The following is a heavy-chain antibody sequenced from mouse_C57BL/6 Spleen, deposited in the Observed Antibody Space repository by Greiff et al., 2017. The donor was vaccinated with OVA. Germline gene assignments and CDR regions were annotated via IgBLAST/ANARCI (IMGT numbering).Heavy chain of an antibody. CDR2: IDPSDSYT. CDR1: GYTFTSYW. V-gene: IGHV1-50*01. CDR3: ARRNFYAMDC. Sequence: QVQLQQPGAELVKPGASVNLSCKASGYTFTSYWMQWVKQRPGQGLEWIGEIDPSDSYTNYNPKFKGKATLTVDTSSSTAYMQLSSLTSEDSAVYYCARRNFYAMDCWGQRTSVTVST. J-gene: IGHJ4*01.